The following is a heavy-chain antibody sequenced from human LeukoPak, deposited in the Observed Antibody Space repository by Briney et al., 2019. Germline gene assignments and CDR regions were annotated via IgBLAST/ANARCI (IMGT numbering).Heavy chain of an antibody. V-gene: IGHV1-18*04. D-gene: IGHD6-6*01. J-gene: IGHJ5*02. Sequence: GASVKVSCKASGYTFTSYYMHWVRQAPGQGLEWMGWISAYNGNTNYAQKLQGRVTMTTDTSTSTAYMELRSLRSDDTAVYYCAGSSKNTSNWFDPWGQGTLVTVSS. CDR2: ISAYNGNT. CDR3: AGSSKNTSNWFDP. CDR1: GYTFTSYY.